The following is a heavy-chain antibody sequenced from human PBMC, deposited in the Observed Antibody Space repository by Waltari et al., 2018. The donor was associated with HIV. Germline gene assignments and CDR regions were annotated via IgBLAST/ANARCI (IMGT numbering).Heavy chain of an antibody. V-gene: IGHV1-18*04. CDR2: ISTYKGQT. CDR3: ARGENNEHDTTGSDH. J-gene: IGHJ4*02. D-gene: IGHD3-10*01. CDR1: GCTLRTYG. Sequence: VHLVRSGYELRTPGASGRVSWKESGCTLRTYGFNWVRQAPGQGLEWIGWISTYKGQTIYAPKFQDRIALTTDTPTSTAYLELRSLRSDDTALYYCARGENNEHDTTGSDHWGQGTLLTVSS.